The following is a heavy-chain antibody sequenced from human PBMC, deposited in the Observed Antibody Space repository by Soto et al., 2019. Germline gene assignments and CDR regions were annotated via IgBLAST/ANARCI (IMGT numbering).Heavy chain of an antibody. J-gene: IGHJ5*02. CDR3: ARKTPMVRGPHTCFAP. D-gene: IGHD3-10*01. CDR2: INHSGST. V-gene: IGHV4-34*09. Sequence: PSETLALTCAVYGGSFSGYYWSWIRQPPGKGREWIGEINHSGSTNYNPSLKSRVTISVDTSKNQFSLKLSSVTAADTAVYYCARKTPMVRGPHTCFAPWGQGTLVTFSP. CDR1: GGSFSGYY.